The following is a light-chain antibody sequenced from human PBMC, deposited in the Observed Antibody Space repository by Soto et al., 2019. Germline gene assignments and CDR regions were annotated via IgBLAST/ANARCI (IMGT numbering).Light chain of an antibody. CDR2: WAS. CDR1: QSVLYSSNNKNY. CDR3: QQFYNTPFT. Sequence: DIVMTQSPDSLAVSLGERATINCKSSQSVLYSSNNKNYLAWYQQNPGQPPKLLIYWASTRESGVPDRFSGSGSGTDFTLTISSLQADDVAVYYCQQFYNTPFTFGTGTRWIS. J-gene: IGKJ3*01. V-gene: IGKV4-1*01.